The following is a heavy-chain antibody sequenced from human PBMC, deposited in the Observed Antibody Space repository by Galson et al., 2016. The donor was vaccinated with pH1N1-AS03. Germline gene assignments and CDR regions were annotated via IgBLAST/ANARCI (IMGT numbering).Heavy chain of an antibody. CDR3: AKDPIRYGDYVWYFDY. D-gene: IGHD4-17*01. CDR2: ITSRGST. J-gene: IGHJ4*02. Sequence: SLRLSCAASGFIFSNYAVSWVRQAPGKGLEWVSAITSRGSTYYADSVKGRFTISRDNSKNTLYLQMNSLRAEDTAVYYCAKDPIRYGDYVWYFDYWGQGTLVTVSS. CDR1: GFIFSNYA. V-gene: IGHV3-23*01.